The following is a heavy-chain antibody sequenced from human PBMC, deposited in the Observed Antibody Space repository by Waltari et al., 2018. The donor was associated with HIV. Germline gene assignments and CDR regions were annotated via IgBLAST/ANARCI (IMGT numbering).Heavy chain of an antibody. CDR2: IIPIFGTA. D-gene: IGHD3-22*01. CDR3: ARGSKYYYDSSGYRPFDY. Sequence: AISWVRQAPGQGLEWMGGIIPIFGTANYAQKFQGRVTITADKSTSTAYMELSSLRSEDTAVYYCARGSKYYYDSSGYRPFDYWGQGTLVTVSS. V-gene: IGHV1-69*06. J-gene: IGHJ4*02. CDR1: A.